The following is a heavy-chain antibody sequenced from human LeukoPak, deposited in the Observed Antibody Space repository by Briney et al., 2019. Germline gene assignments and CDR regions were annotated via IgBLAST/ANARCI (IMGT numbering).Heavy chain of an antibody. V-gene: IGHV1-18*01. Sequence: ASVKVSCKASGGTFSSYAISWVRQAPGQGLEWMGWISAYNGNTNYAQKLQGRVTMTTDTSTSTAYMELRSLRSDDTAVYYCARGSRIHYDFWSGYSPFDYWGQGTLVTVSS. CDR1: GGTFSSYA. J-gene: IGHJ4*02. CDR3: ARGSRIHYDFWSGYSPFDY. CDR2: ISAYNGNT. D-gene: IGHD3-3*01.